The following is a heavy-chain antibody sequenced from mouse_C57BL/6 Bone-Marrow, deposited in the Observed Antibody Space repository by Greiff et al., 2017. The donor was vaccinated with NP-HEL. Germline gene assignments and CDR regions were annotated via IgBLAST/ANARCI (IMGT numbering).Heavy chain of an antibody. J-gene: IGHJ2*01. D-gene: IGHD2-14*01. Sequence: QVQLKQPGAELVKPGASVKLSCKASGYTFTSYWMHWVKQRPGQGLEWIGMIHPTSGSTNYNEKFKSKATLTVDKSSSTAYMQLSSLTSEDSAVYYGARDRGYNSLFDYWGQGTTLTVSS. CDR3: ARDRGYNSLFDY. CDR2: IHPTSGST. CDR1: GYTFTSYW. V-gene: IGHV1-64*01.